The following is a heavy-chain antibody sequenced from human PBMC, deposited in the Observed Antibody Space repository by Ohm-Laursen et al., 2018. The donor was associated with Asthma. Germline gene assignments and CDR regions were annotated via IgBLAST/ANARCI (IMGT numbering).Heavy chain of an antibody. CDR1: GFTFSGRA. Sequence: GSLRLSCTASGFTFSGRAMNWVRQAPGKGLEWVSYITSYSSTTYYADSVKGRFTISRDNAKNSLYLQMNSLRAQDTAVYYCAVRTTSAGFDVWGQGTTVTVSS. CDR3: AVRTTSAGFDV. D-gene: IGHD1-1*01. V-gene: IGHV3-48*01. J-gene: IGHJ6*02. CDR2: ITSYSSTT.